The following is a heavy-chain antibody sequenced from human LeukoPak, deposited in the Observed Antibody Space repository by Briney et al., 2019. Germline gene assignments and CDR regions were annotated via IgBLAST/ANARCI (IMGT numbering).Heavy chain of an antibody. CDR3: ARVYELREEDYYYYYMDV. Sequence: PGVSLRRSGAAAGFTCSSYSMNWLRQAPGKGREWVSSISISTSYIDYEDPVKVRFTISRENAKNSLYLQMNSVRAEDTGLYYCARVYELREEDYYYYYMDVWGKGTPVTVSS. V-gene: IGHV3-21*04. D-gene: IGHD5/OR15-5a*01. J-gene: IGHJ6*03. CDR2: ISISTSYI. CDR1: GFTCSSYS.